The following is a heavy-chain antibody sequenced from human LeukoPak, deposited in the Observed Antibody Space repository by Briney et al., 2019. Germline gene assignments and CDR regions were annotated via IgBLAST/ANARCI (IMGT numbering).Heavy chain of an antibody. CDR2: IDYRGST. CDR1: GASISDYD. CDR3: ARHVEYSSGWDKGDWFDP. V-gene: IGHV4-59*08. D-gene: IGHD6-19*01. J-gene: IGHJ5*02. Sequence: SETLSLTCTVSGASISDYDWSWIRQSPGKGLEWIGFIDYRGSTNYNPPLKSRVTISVDTSQNQLSLNLSAVTAADTAVYYCARHVEYSSGWDKGDWFDPWGRGTLVTVSS.